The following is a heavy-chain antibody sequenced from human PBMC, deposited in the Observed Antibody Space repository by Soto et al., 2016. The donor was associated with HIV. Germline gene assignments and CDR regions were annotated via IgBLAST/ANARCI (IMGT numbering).Heavy chain of an antibody. V-gene: IGHV3-9*01. Sequence: EVQLVESGGGLVQPGRSLRLSCASSGFTFDEYAMHWVRQVPGKGLEWVSGISWNSGNIGYADSVKGRFTISRDNAKNSLYLQMNSPRVEDTALYYCVKDNSGWYYFDSWGQGTLVTVSS. CDR2: ISWNSGNI. CDR3: VKDNSGWYYFDS. D-gene: IGHD6-19*01. CDR1: GFTFDEYA. J-gene: IGHJ4*02.